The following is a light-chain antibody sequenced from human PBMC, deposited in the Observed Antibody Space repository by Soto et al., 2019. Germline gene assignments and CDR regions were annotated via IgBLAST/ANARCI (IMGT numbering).Light chain of an antibody. V-gene: IGKV3-15*01. J-gene: IGKJ5*01. CDR1: QSVRSTY. CDR2: GVS. CDR3: QQCNNWPPIT. Sequence: EIVMTQSPVTLSVSPGERATLSCRASQSVRSTYLAWYQQKPGQAPRLLIFGVSNRAAGIPARFSGSGSGTEFTLTISSLQSEDFAVYYCQQCNNWPPITFGQGTRLEIK.